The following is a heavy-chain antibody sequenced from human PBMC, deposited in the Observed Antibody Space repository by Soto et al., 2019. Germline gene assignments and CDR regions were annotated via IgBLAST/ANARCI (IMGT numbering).Heavy chain of an antibody. CDR2: ISAYNGNT. CDR1: GYTFTSYG. CDR3: AREGGSITMIGPTPEPNYGMDV. Sequence: QVQLVQSGAEVKKPGASVKVSCKASGYTFTSYGISWVRQAPGQGLEWMGWISAYNGNTNYAQKLQGRVTMTTDTSASTAYMELRSLRSDDTAVYYCAREGGSITMIGPTPEPNYGMDVWGQGTTVTVSS. D-gene: IGHD3-22*01. V-gene: IGHV1-18*04. J-gene: IGHJ6*02.